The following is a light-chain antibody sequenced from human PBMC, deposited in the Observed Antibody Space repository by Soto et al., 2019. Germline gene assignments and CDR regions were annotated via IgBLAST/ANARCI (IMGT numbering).Light chain of an antibody. J-gene: IGKJ1*01. CDR3: RQSGGWPRT. Sequence: EIVLTQSPATLSLSPGERATLSCRASERVVHDLAWYQQKPGQAPRLLIYGAVNRATGIPARFSGSGSGTDFTLTISRLEPEDVAFYCCRQSGGWPRTFGQGTNVEVK. CDR1: ERVVHD. V-gene: IGKV3-11*01. CDR2: GAV.